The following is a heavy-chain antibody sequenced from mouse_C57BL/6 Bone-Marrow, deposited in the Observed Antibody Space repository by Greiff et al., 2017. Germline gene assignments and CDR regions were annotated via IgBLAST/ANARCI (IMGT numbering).Heavy chain of an antibody. V-gene: IGHV1-66*01. CDR1: GYSFTSYY. D-gene: IGHD5-1*01. CDR3: ARAYHVGY. Sequence: VKLQQSGPELVKPGASVKISCKASGYSFTSYYIHWVKQRPGQGLKWIGWIYPGSGNTKYNEKFKGKATLTADTSSSTAYMQLSSLTSEDSAVYYCARAYHVGYWGQGTTLTVSS. J-gene: IGHJ2*01. CDR2: IYPGSGNT.